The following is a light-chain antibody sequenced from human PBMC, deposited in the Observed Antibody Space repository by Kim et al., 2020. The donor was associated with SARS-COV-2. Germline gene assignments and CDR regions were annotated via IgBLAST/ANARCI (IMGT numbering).Light chain of an antibody. CDR2: WAS. J-gene: IGKJ2*01. CDR1: QSVLYNANSKNY. V-gene: IGKV4-1*01. CDR3: QQYYSSPPHT. Sequence: ATSNCKSSQSVLYNANSKNYLAWYQQKPGQPPKLLLYWASTREFGVPDRFSGSGSGTDFTLTISSLQAEDVAVYYCQQYYSSPPHTFGQGTKLEI.